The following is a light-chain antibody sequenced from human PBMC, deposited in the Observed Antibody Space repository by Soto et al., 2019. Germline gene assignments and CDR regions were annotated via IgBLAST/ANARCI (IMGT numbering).Light chain of an antibody. CDR2: KAS. Sequence: EDVMTQSPLSLPVALLQPAAISCRSSQSVVYSDGNSYLNWFQQRPGQSPRRLIYKASNRDPGVPDRFSGSGSGTDFTLKITRVEAEDVGVYYCMQGTHLPWTFGQVTMVAIK. V-gene: IGKV2-30*01. CDR1: QSVVYSDGNSY. J-gene: IGKJ1*01. CDR3: MQGTHLPWT.